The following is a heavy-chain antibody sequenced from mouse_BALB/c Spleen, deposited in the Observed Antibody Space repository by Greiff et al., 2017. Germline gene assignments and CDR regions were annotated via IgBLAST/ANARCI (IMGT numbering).Heavy chain of an antibody. D-gene: IGHD2-14*01. V-gene: IGHV1-14*01. Sequence: VQLKQSGPELVKPGASVKMSCKASGYTFTSYVMHWVKQKPGQGLEWIGYINPYNDGTKYNEKFKGKATLTSDKSSSTAYMELSSLTSEDSAVYYCARPYYRYDEYFDVWGAGTTVTVSS. CDR1: GYTFTSYV. CDR3: ARPYYRYDEYFDV. CDR2: INPYNDGT. J-gene: IGHJ1*01.